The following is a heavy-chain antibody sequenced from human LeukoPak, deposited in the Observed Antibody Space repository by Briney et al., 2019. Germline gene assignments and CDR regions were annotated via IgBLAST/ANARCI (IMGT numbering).Heavy chain of an antibody. D-gene: IGHD4-17*01. V-gene: IGHV4-39*01. CDR2: IYYSGST. CDR1: GFTFDDYG. CDR3: ARHDYGDYVGGLDYFDY. Sequence: PGGSLRLSCAASGFTFDDYGMSWVRQAPGKGLEWIGSIYYSGSTYYNPSLKSRVTISVDTSKNQFSLKLSSVTAADTAVYYCARHDYGDYVGGLDYFDYWGQGTLVTVSS. J-gene: IGHJ4*02.